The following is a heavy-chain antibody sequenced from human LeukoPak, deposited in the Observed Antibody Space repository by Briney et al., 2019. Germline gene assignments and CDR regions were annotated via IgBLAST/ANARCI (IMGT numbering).Heavy chain of an antibody. CDR3: VRVPVTSGAYYFDS. D-gene: IGHD1-26*01. J-gene: IGHJ4*02. CDR1: GFTFSSYA. Sequence: PGWALRLSCSASGFTFSSYAMYWVRQAPGKGLEFVSAISSNGGSTYYADSVKGRFTISRDNSKNTLYLQMTSLRPEDTSVYYCVRVPVTSGAYYFDSWGQGTLVTVSS. V-gene: IGHV3-64D*06. CDR2: ISSNGGST.